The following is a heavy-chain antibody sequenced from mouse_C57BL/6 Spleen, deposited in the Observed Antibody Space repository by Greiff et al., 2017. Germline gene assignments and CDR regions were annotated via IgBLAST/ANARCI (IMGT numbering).Heavy chain of an antibody. Sequence: QVQLQQPGTELVKPGASVKLSCKASGYTFTSYWMHWVKQRPGQGLEWIGNINPSNGGTTYNEKFKSKATLTVDKSSSTAYMQLSSLTSEDSAVYYCASPSIYYGNSFAYWGQGTLVTVSA. J-gene: IGHJ3*01. CDR2: INPSNGGT. V-gene: IGHV1-53*01. CDR1: GYTFTSYW. CDR3: ASPSIYYGNSFAY. D-gene: IGHD2-1*01.